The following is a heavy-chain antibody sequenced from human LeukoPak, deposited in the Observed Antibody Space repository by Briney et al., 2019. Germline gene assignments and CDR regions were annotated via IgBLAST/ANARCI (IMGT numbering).Heavy chain of an antibody. CDR1: GFTFNTYT. CDR2: ITASSTAI. Sequence: GGSLRLSCAASGFTFNTYTMNWVRQAPGKGLEWVSSITASSTAIYSADSVKGRFTISRDNAKNFLYLQMNSLRAEDTAVYYCARHLSGVTGYTYGRGIDYWGQGTLVTVSS. D-gene: IGHD5-18*01. J-gene: IGHJ4*02. V-gene: IGHV3-21*01. CDR3: ARHLSGVTGYTYGRGIDY.